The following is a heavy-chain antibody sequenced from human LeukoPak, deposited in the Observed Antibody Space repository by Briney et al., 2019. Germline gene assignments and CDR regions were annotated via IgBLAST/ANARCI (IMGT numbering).Heavy chain of an antibody. CDR2: ISACNGNT. CDR1: GYTFTSYG. Sequence: ASVKVSCKASGYTFTSYGISWVRQAPGQGLEWMGWISACNGNTNYAQKLQGRVTMTTDTSTSTAYMELRSLRSDDTAVYYCARVADCTNGVCYTTDAFDIWGQGTMVTVSS. V-gene: IGHV1-18*01. CDR3: ARVADCTNGVCYTTDAFDI. D-gene: IGHD2-8*01. J-gene: IGHJ3*02.